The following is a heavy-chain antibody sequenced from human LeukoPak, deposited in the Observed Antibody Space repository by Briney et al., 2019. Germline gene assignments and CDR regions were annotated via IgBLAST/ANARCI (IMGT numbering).Heavy chain of an antibody. Sequence: SETLSLTCSVSGGSISSYYWSWIRQPPGKGLEWIGYIYYSGSTNYNPSLKRRVTVSVDTSKNQFSLKVSSVTAADTAVYYCARKGYCSSTSCYRLRGWFDPWGQGTLVTVSS. J-gene: IGHJ5*02. D-gene: IGHD2-2*02. V-gene: IGHV4-59*08. CDR1: GGSISSYY. CDR3: ARKGYCSSTSCYRLRGWFDP. CDR2: IYYSGST.